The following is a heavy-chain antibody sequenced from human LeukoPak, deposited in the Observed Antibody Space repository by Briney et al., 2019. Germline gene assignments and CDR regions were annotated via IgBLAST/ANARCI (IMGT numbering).Heavy chain of an antibody. CDR1: GGSISNYY. J-gene: IGHJ4*02. CDR2: IYYTGST. V-gene: IGHV4-59*01. CDR3: ARVGYNSGWYLDY. D-gene: IGHD6-19*01. Sequence: SETLSLTCTVSGGSISNYYWSWIRQPPGKGPEWIGYIYYTGSTNYNPSLKSRVTISVDTSKNQFSLKLTSVTAADTAVYYCARVGYNSGWYLDYWGQGTLVTVSS.